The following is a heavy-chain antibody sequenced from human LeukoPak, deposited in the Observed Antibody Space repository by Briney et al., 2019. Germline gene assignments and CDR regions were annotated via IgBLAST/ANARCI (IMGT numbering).Heavy chain of an antibody. CDR1: GGSISSYY. J-gene: IGHJ5*02. D-gene: IGHD2-15*01. V-gene: IGHV4-4*07. Sequence: SETLSLTCTVSGGSISSYYWSWLRQPAGKGLEWIGRIYTSGSTNYNPSLKSRVTMSVDTSKNQFSLKLSSVTAADTAVYYCARNLGYCSGGSCYSGNWFDPWGQGTLVTVSS. CDR3: ARNLGYCSGGSCYSGNWFDP. CDR2: IYTSGST.